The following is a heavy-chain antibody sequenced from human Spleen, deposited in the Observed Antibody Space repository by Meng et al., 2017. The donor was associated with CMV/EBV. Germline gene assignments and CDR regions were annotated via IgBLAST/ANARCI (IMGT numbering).Heavy chain of an antibody. J-gene: IGHJ6*02. CDR2: ISSSGSTI. D-gene: IGHD2-2*01. V-gene: IGHV3-11*04. Sequence: GESLKISCAASGFTFSDYYMSWIRQAPGKGLEWVSYISSSGSTIYYADSVKGRFTISRDNAKNSLYLQMNSLRAEDTAVYYCARDGYIVVVPAAIRYYYYYGMDVWGQGTTVTVSS. CDR1: GFTFSDYY. CDR3: ARDGYIVVVPAAIRYYYYYGMDV.